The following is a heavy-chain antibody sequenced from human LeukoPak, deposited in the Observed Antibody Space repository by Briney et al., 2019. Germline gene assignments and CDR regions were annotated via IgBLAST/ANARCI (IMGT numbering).Heavy chain of an antibody. CDR3: ARDYYCSSTSCYNYGMDV. Sequence: GGSLRLSCAASGFTFSSYSMNWVRQAPGKGLEWVSSISSSSSYIYYADSVKGRSTISRDNAKNSLYLQMNSLRAEDTAVYYCARDYYCSSTSCYNYGMDVWGQGTTVTVSS. V-gene: IGHV3-21*01. CDR2: ISSSSSYI. CDR1: GFTFSSYS. J-gene: IGHJ6*02. D-gene: IGHD2-2*01.